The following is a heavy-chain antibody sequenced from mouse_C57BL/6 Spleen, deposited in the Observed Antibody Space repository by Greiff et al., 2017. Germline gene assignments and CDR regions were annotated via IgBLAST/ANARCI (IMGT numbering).Heavy chain of an antibody. V-gene: IGHV2-2*01. CDR1: GFSLTSYG. D-gene: IGHD2-3*01. CDR2: IWSGGST. Sequence: QVQLQQSGPGLVQPSQSLSITCTVSGFSLTSYGVHWVRQSPGKGLEWLGMIWSGGSTDYYAAFISRLSISKDKSKSQVFFKMNSLQADDTAIYYCARNLRDGYYDYWGQGTTLTVSS. J-gene: IGHJ2*01. CDR3: ARNLRDGYYDY.